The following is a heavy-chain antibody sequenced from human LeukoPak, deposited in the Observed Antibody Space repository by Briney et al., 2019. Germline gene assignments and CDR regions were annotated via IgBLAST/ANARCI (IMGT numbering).Heavy chain of an antibody. D-gene: IGHD3-10*01. CDR3: ARDQKTGSGSYYNGLDY. V-gene: IGHV4-31*03. CDR1: GGSISSGGYY. J-gene: IGHJ4*02. Sequence: SETLSLTCTVSGGSISSGGYYWSWIRQHPGKGLEWIGYIYYSGSTYYNPSLKSRVTISVDTSKNQFSLKLSSVTAADTAVYYCARDQKTGSGSYYNGLDYWGQGTLVTVSS. CDR2: IYYSGST.